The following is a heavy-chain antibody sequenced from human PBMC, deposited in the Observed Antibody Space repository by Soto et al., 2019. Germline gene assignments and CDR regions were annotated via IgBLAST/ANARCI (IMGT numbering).Heavy chain of an antibody. J-gene: IGHJ5*02. CDR2: INTGNGNT. CDR3: ARAISGYVT. D-gene: IGHD5-12*01. Sequence: QVQLVQSGAEVKKPGASVKVSCKASGITSTTYAIHWVRQAPGHGLEWMGWINTGNGNTRYSQRFLGRVSLTTDTSTSTASMDLSSLTSEDTAVYSCARAISGYVTWGQGTLITVSS. CDR1: GITSTTYA. V-gene: IGHV1-3*04.